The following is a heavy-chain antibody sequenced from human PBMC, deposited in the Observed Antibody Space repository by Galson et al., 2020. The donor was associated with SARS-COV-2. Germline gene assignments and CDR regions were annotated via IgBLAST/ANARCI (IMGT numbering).Heavy chain of an antibody. CDR1: GFTFSSYA. V-gene: IGHV3-23*01. D-gene: IGHD3-3*01. J-gene: IGHJ4*02. Sequence: GGSLRLSCAAFGFTFSSYAMNWVRQAPGKGLEWVSAISGSVGSTYYADSVKGRFTISRDNSKNTLHLQMNSLRAEDTAVYYCAKDGSTDFWSGYPIYYFDYWGQGTLVTVSS. CDR2: ISGSVGST. CDR3: AKDGSTDFWSGYPIYYFDY.